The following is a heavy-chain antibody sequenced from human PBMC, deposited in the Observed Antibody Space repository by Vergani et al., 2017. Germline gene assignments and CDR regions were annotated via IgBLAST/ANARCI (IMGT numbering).Heavy chain of an antibody. V-gene: IGHV3-9*01. CDR1: GFTFDDYA. CDR3: AKAARFSWYSRGDAFDI. D-gene: IGHD2-15*01. CDR2: ISWNSGSI. Sequence: EVQLVESGGGLVQPGRSLRLSCAASGFTFDDYAMHWVRQAPGKGLEWVSGISWNSGSIGYADSVKGRFTISRDNSKNTLYLQMNSLRAEDTAVYYCAKAARFSWYSRGDAFDIWGQGTMVTVSS. J-gene: IGHJ3*02.